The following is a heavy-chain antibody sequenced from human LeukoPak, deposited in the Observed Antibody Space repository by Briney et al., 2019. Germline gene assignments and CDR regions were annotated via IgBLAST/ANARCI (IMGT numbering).Heavy chain of an antibody. CDR1: GFTFDDYG. CDR3: ARSEKGRYFDY. Sequence: GGSLRLSCAASGFTFDDYGMSWVRQAPGKGLEWVANIKQDGSEKYYVDSVKGRFTISRDNAKNSLYLQMNSLRAEDTAVYYCARSEKGRYFDYWGQGTLVTVSS. CDR2: IKQDGSEK. V-gene: IGHV3-7*01. J-gene: IGHJ4*02.